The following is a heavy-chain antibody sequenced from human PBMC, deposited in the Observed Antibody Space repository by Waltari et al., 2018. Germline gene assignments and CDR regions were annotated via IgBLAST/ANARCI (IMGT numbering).Heavy chain of an antibody. CDR1: GYSFRSHG. Sequence: QVQLVQSGGEVKKPGASVKVSCRASGYSFRSHGMSWVRQAPGQGLGWMGWISPEPGNTNYAQKFQGRGTRTADKSTTTAYMDLKSLTSDDAAVYYCARDLGGGASPGAAGYWGQGTPVTVSS. J-gene: IGHJ4*02. CDR3: ARDLGGGASPGAAGY. V-gene: IGHV1-18*04. D-gene: IGHD2-15*01. CDR2: ISPEPGNT.